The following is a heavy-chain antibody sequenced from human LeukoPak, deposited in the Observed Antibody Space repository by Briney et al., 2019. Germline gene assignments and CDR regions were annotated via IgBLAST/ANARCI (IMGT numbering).Heavy chain of an antibody. V-gene: IGHV4-39*07. CDR1: GGSISSSSYY. D-gene: IGHD4-17*01. J-gene: IGHJ6*02. Sequence: SETLSLTCTVSGGSISSSSYYWGWIRQPPGKGLEWIGSIYYSGSTYYNPSLKSRVAISVDTSKTQFSLKLSSVTAADTAVYYCARESTVTTHDFYYYYGMDVWGQGTTVTVSS. CDR3: ARESTVTTHDFYYYYGMDV. CDR2: IYYSGST.